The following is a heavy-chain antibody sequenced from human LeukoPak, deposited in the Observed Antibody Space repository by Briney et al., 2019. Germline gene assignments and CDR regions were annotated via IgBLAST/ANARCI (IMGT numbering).Heavy chain of an antibody. D-gene: IGHD3-10*01. Sequence: GRSLRLSCAASGFTFSSYVMHWVRQAPGEGVWWVAVISYDGSNKYYADSVKGRFSISRDNSKNTLYLQMNSLRGENTAVYCCARDLDTMVRGVIIDKWGQGTLVTVSS. J-gene: IGHJ4*02. CDR3: ARDLDTMVRGVIIDK. CDR2: ISYDGSNK. V-gene: IGHV3-30-3*01. CDR1: GFTFSSYV.